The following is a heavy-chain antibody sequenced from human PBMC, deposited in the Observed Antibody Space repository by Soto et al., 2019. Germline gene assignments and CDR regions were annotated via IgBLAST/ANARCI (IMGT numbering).Heavy chain of an antibody. CDR1: GFTVSSNY. CDR2: IYSGGRT. V-gene: IGHV3-53*01. J-gene: IGHJ4*02. Sequence: GGSLRLSCAASGFTVSSNYMTWVRQAPGKGLEWVSVIYSGGRTYYADSVKGRFTISRDNSKNTLYLQMNSLRAEDTAVYYCARGIPRGYRYGSYYFDYWGQGTLVTVSS. D-gene: IGHD5-18*01. CDR3: ARGIPRGYRYGSYYFDY.